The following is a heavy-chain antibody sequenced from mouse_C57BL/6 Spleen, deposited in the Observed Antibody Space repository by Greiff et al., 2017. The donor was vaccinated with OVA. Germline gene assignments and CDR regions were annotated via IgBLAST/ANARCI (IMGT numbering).Heavy chain of an antibody. J-gene: IGHJ2*01. D-gene: IGHD1-1*01. CDR1: GYSITSGYD. Sequence: EVKLQESGPGMVKPSQSLSLTCTVTGYSITSGYDWHWIRHFPGNKLEWMGYISYSGSTNYNPSLKSRISITHDTSKNHFFLKLNSVTTEDTATYYCAREGDYYGSLDYWGQGTTLTVSS. CDR3: AREGDYYGSLDY. V-gene: IGHV3-1*01. CDR2: ISYSGST.